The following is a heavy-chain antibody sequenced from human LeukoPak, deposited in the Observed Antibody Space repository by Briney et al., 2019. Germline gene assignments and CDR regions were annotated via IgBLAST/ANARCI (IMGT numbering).Heavy chain of an antibody. J-gene: IGHJ5*02. V-gene: IGHV3-33*08. CDR2: IWYGGSNK. CDR1: GFTFSNYG. D-gene: IGHD3-16*01. Sequence: GRSLRLSCAASGFTFSNYGMHWVRQAPGKGLEWVAVIWYGGSNKYYADSVKGRFTISRDTSKNTLYLQMNSLRAEDTAVYYCARDSGGWFDPRGQGTLVTVSS. CDR3: ARDSGGWFDP.